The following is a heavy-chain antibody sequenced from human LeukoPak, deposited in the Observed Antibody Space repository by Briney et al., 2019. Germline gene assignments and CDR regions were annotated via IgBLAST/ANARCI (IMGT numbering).Heavy chain of an antibody. CDR1: GGTFSSYA. V-gene: IGHV1-69*04. D-gene: IGHD3-22*01. J-gene: IGHJ4*02. Sequence: SVKVSCKASGGTFSSYAISWVRQAPGQGLEWMGRIIPILGIANYAQKFQGRVTITADKSTSTAYMELSSLRSEDTAVYYCARGMYYYDSSGYYWDYWGQGTLVTVSS. CDR3: ARGMYYYDSSGYYWDY. CDR2: IIPILGIA.